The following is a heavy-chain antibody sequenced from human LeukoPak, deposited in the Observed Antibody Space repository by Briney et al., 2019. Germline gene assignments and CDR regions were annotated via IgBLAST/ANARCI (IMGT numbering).Heavy chain of an antibody. J-gene: IGHJ5*02. CDR2: ISSSSSYT. CDR1: GFTFSDYY. V-gene: IGHV3-11*05. CDR3: ARVEGGRYCSGGSCYRWFDP. Sequence: GGSLRLSCAASGFTFSDYYMSWIRQAPGKGLEWASYISSSSSYTNYADSVKGRFTISRDNAKNSLYLQMNSLRAEDTAVYYCARVEGGRYCSGGSCYRWFDPWGQGTLVTVSS. D-gene: IGHD2-15*01.